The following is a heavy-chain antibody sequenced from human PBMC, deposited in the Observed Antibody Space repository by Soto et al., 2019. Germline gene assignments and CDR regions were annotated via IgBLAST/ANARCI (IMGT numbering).Heavy chain of an antibody. CDR1: GFTFSNYG. D-gene: IGHD5-18*01. CDR3: ARASGYSYGQTYYFDY. J-gene: IGHJ4*02. Sequence: PGGSLRLSCTTSGFTFSNYGMHWVRQAPGKGLEWVAVFWANGINKYYADSVKGRFTISRDNAKNSLYLQMNSLRAEDTAVYYCARASGYSYGQTYYFDYWGQGTLVTVSS. CDR2: FWANGINK. V-gene: IGHV3-33*01.